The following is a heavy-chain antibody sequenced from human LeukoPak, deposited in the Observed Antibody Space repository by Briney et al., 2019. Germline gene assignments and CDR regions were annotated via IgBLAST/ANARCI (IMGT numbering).Heavy chain of an antibody. D-gene: IGHD3-22*01. Sequence: ASVKVSCKASGYNFTSYDINWVRQATGQGLEWMGWMNPTSGNKGYEQKFQGRVTITRNTSMSTAHMELSSLRSEDTAVYYCANAHDSGAYWGSDAFDIWGQGTMVTVSS. CDR3: ANAHDSGAYWGSDAFDI. J-gene: IGHJ3*02. CDR1: GYNFTSYD. CDR2: MNPTSGNK. V-gene: IGHV1-8*02.